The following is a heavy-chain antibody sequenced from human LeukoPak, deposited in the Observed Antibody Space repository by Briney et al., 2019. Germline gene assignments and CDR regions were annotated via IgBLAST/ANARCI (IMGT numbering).Heavy chain of an antibody. CDR3: ARVGSLRWYSYYLDV. CDR1: GASISTYY. J-gene: IGHJ6*03. Sequence: SETLSLTCSVSGASISTYYWTWIRQPPGKGLEWIGSIYYSGSTYYNPSLKSRVTISVDTSKNQFSLKLSSVTAADTAVYFCARVGSLRWYSYYLDVWGKGTTVTVSS. CDR2: IYYSGST. D-gene: IGHD1-26*01. V-gene: IGHV4-39*07.